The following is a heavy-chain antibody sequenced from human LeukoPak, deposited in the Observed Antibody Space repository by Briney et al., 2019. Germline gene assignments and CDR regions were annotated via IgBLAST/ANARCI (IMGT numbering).Heavy chain of an antibody. Sequence: GGSLRLSCAGSGFTFSKYWMTWVRQAPGKGLEWVANIKQDESEKYYGDSVKGRFTISRDNAKNSLYLQMNSLRAEDTAVYYCARVRMDSSGYYPHDAFDIWGQGTMVTVSS. J-gene: IGHJ3*02. CDR1: GFTFSKYW. D-gene: IGHD3-22*01. CDR3: ARVRMDSSGYYPHDAFDI. CDR2: IKQDESEK. V-gene: IGHV3-7*03.